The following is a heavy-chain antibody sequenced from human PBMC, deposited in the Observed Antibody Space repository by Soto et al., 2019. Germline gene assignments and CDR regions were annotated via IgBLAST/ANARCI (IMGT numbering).Heavy chain of an antibody. J-gene: IGHJ4*02. CDR2: IFYSWST. V-gene: IGHV4-39*01. Sequence: QLQLQESGPGLVKPSETLSLTCTVSGGSITNSGYYWGWVRQPPGNGLEWIGSIFYSWSTHYKPSLQSRVTISGDTSKNQFSLKLSSVTAADTAVYYCARTPDSSGYYFDYWGQGTLVTVSS. D-gene: IGHD3-22*01. CDR1: GGSITNSGYY. CDR3: ARTPDSSGYYFDY.